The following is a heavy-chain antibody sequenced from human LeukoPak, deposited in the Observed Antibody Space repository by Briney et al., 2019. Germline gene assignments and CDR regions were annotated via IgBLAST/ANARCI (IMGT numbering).Heavy chain of an antibody. Sequence: ASVKVSCKASGGTFTGYYMHWVRQAPGQGLEWMGWINPNSGGTNYAQKFQGRVTMTRDTSISTAYMELSRLRSDDTAVYYCAREDIVVVPAAIKSSAFDIWGQGTMVTVSS. CDR2: INPNSGGT. CDR1: GGTFTGYY. CDR3: AREDIVVVPAAIKSSAFDI. J-gene: IGHJ3*02. D-gene: IGHD2-2*02. V-gene: IGHV1-2*02.